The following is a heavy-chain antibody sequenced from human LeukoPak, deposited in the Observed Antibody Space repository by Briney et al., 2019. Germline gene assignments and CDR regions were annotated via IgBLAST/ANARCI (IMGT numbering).Heavy chain of an antibody. V-gene: IGHV1-69*13. CDR3: ARGNQQLVLYYFDY. CDR2: IIPIFGTA. J-gene: IGHJ4*02. CDR1: EGTFSSYA. Sequence: SVTVSCTASEGTFSSYAISWVRQAPGQGLGWMGGIIPIFGTANYAQKFQGRVTITADESTSTAYMELSSLRSEDTAVYYCARGNQQLVLYYFDYWGQGTLVTVSS. D-gene: IGHD6-13*01.